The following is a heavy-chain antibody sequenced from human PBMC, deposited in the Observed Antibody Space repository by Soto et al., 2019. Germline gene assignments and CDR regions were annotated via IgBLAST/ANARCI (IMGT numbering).Heavy chain of an antibody. CDR1: GGSIGSYY. Sequence: SETLSLTCTVSGGSIGSYYWSWIRQPPGKGLEWIGYIYYSGSTNYNPSLKSRVTISVDTSKNQFSLKLSSVTAADTAVYYCARESPPPAFDIWGQGTMVTVSS. J-gene: IGHJ3*02. V-gene: IGHV4-59*01. CDR3: ARESPPPAFDI. CDR2: IYYSGST.